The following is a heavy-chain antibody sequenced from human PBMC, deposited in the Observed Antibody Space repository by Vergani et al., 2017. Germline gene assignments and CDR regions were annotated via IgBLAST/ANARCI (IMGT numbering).Heavy chain of an antibody. CDR2: LSTTGGA. J-gene: IGHJ5*02. V-gene: IGHV4-59*02. Sequence: QAQLQESGPGLVKPSETLSLTCHVFGVSVTDYNCNWIRQAPGKGLEWIGSLSTTGGATHASHNPSLNSRVSISVYTAKSQFSLRLTSVTAADSAIYYCAGDTHSWQRADRWGQGLLVSVSS. CDR1: GVSVTDYN. CDR3: AGDTHSWQRADR. D-gene: IGHD6-13*01.